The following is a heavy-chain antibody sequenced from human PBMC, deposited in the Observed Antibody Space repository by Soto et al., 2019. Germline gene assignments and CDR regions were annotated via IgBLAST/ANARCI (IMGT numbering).Heavy chain of an antibody. D-gene: IGHD6-13*01. CDR1: GGSISSYY. CDR2: IYYSGST. V-gene: IGHV4-59*01. CDR3: AREFVAAAGNYYFDY. Sequence: SETLSLTCTVSGGSISSYYWSWIRQPPGKGLEWIGYIYYSGSTNYNPSLKSRVTISVDTSKNQFSLKLSSVTAADTAVYYCAREFVAAAGNYYFDYWGQGTLVTVSS. J-gene: IGHJ4*02.